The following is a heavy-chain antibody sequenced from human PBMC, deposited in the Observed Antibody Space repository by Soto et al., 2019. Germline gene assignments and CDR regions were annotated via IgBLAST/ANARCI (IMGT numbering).Heavy chain of an antibody. V-gene: IGHV3-74*01. D-gene: IGHD2-15*01. Sequence: EVQLVESGGGLVQPGGSLRLSCAASGFTFSNYWMYWVRQAPGKGLVWVSRINSDGGVASYADSVKGRRTISRDNVKNTLYLQMDSLRAEDTAVYYCARGDCVGGPCYSLAGSFYYYMDVWGKGTTVTVFS. CDR2: INSDGGVA. CDR1: GFTFSNYW. J-gene: IGHJ6*03. CDR3: ARGDCVGGPCYSLAGSFYYYMDV.